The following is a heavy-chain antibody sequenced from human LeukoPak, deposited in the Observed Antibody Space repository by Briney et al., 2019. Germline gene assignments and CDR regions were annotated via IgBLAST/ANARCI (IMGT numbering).Heavy chain of an antibody. Sequence: GGSLRLSCAASGFTFSSYWMSWVRQAPGKGLEWVANIKQDGSEKYYVDSVKGRFTISRDNAKNSLNLQMNSLRAEDTAVYYCARRDGTYYYYGMDVWGQGTTVTVSS. J-gene: IGHJ6*02. D-gene: IGHD1-1*01. V-gene: IGHV3-7*01. CDR1: GFTFSSYW. CDR3: ARRDGTYYYYGMDV. CDR2: IKQDGSEK.